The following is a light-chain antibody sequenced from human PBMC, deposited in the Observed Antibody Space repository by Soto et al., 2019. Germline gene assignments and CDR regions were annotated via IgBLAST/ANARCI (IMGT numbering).Light chain of an antibody. Sequence: DIVLTQSPGTLSLSPGERATLSCRASQSVSNYLAWYQQKPGQTPRLLIYDASKRATGTPARFTGSGSGTDFTLTISSLEPEDFAVYYCHQRFSWPLPFGGGTKVEI. J-gene: IGKJ4*01. CDR2: DAS. V-gene: IGKV3-11*01. CDR1: QSVSNY. CDR3: HQRFSWPLP.